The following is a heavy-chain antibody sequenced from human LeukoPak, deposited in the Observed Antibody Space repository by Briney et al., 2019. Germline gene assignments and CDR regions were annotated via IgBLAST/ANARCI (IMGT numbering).Heavy chain of an antibody. D-gene: IGHD2-15*01. V-gene: IGHV4-39*01. CDR1: ANSISSSNYF. Sequence: SETLSLTCTVSANSISSSNYFWGWIRQPPGKWLEWIGSIHYSGNTYYNPSLKSRVTISVDTSKSQFSLRLSSVTAADTAVYYCARARYCSGGSCFYPYYYYYMDVWGKGTTVTVSS. CDR3: ARARYCSGGSCFYPYYYYYMDV. CDR2: IHYSGNT. J-gene: IGHJ6*03.